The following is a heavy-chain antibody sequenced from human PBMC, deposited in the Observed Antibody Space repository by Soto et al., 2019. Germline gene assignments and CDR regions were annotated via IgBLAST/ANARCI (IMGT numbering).Heavy chain of an antibody. CDR3: ASRDSRTGLDS. D-gene: IGHD3-9*01. CDR2: IYRGGST. J-gene: IGHJ4*02. CDR1: GASDTSNDR. V-gene: IGHV4-4*02. Sequence: PSETLSLTSPVPGASDTSNDRWTLVHQPAGGGLEVIAAIYRGGSTNYKPSFKGRVTISLDKSESQFSLKVTSLTAADSAVYYCASRDSRTGLDSWGQGTLVTVSS.